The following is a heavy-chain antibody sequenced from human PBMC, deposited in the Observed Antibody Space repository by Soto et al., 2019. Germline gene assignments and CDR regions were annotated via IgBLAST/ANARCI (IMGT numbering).Heavy chain of an antibody. CDR3: AKDQWRYQLLLSFDY. Sequence: GGSLRLSCAASGFTFSSYAMSWVRQAPGKGLEWVSAISGSGGSTYYADSVKGRFTISRDNSKNTLYLQMNSLRAEDTAVYYCAKDQWRYQLLLSFDYWGQGTLVTVSS. CDR1: GFTFSSYA. D-gene: IGHD2-2*01. V-gene: IGHV3-23*01. CDR2: ISGSGGST. J-gene: IGHJ4*02.